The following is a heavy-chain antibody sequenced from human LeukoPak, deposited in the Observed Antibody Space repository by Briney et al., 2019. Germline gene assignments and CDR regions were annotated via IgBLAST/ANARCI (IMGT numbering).Heavy chain of an antibody. D-gene: IGHD2-8*01. CDR1: GFTFSSYG. V-gene: IGHV3-33*01. CDR2: IWYDGSNK. Sequence: GGSLRLSCAASGFTFSSYGMHWVRQAPGKGLEWVAVIWYDGSNKYYADSVKGRFTISRDNSKNTLYLQMNSLRAEDTAVYYCARDWDGTRFDYWGQGTLVTVSP. CDR3: ARDWDGTRFDY. J-gene: IGHJ4*02.